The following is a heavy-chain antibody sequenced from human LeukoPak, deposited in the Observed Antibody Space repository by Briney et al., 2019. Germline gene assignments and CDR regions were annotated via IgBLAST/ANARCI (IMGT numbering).Heavy chain of an antibody. CDR2: IYYSGST. V-gene: IGHV4-39*07. D-gene: IGHD6-13*01. CDR1: GGSISSSSYY. J-gene: IGHJ4*02. Sequence: SSETLSLTCTVSGGSISSSSYYWGWIRQPPGKGLEWIGSIYYSGSTYYNPSLKSRVTISVDTSKNQFSLKLSSVTAADTAVYYCARDPRGSWDDGTDYWGQGTLVTVSS. CDR3: ARDPRGSWDDGTDY.